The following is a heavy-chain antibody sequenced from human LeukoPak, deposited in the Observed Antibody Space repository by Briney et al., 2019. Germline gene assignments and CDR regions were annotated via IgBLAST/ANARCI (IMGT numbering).Heavy chain of an antibody. Sequence: ASVKVSCKASGYTFTSYGISWVRQAPGQGLEWMGWISAYNGNTNYAQKLQGRVTMTTDTSTSTAYMELRSLRSDDTAVYYCAREAPPPDDDPYYYYGMDVWGKGTTVTVSS. D-gene: IGHD1-1*01. CDR3: AREAPPPDDDPYYYYGMDV. CDR1: GYTFTSYG. CDR2: ISAYNGNT. V-gene: IGHV1-18*04. J-gene: IGHJ6*04.